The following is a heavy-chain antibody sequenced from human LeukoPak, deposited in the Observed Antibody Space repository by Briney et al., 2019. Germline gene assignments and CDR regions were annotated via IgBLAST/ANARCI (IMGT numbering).Heavy chain of an antibody. D-gene: IGHD1-26*01. CDR2: IYYSGST. J-gene: IGHJ4*02. Sequence: SETLSLTCTVSGGSISSSSYYWGWIRQPPGKGLEWIGYIYYSGSTNYNPSLKSRVTISVDTSKNQFSLKLSSVTAADTAVYYCARYSGSPYYFDYWGQGTLVTVSS. V-gene: IGHV4-61*05. CDR1: GGSISSSSYY. CDR3: ARYSGSPYYFDY.